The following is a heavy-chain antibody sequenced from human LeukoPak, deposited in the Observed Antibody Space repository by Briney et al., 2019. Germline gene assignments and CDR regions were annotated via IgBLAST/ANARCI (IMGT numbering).Heavy chain of an antibody. CDR1: GGSFSGYY. CDR2: INHSGST. Sequence: SETLSLTCAVYGGSFSGYYWSWIRQPPGKGLEWIGEINHSGSTNYNPSLKSRVTIPVDTSKNQFSLKLSSVTAADTAVYYCARRTAAGTVFGYWGQGTLVTVSS. CDR3: ARRTAAGTVFGY. J-gene: IGHJ4*02. V-gene: IGHV4-34*01. D-gene: IGHD6-13*01.